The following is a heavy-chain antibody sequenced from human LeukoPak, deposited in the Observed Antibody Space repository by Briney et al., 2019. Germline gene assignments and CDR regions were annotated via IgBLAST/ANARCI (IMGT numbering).Heavy chain of an antibody. V-gene: IGHV1-18*01. CDR2: ISAYNGNT. D-gene: IGHD6-19*01. Sequence: ASVKVSCKASGYTFTSYAMNWVRQAPGQGLEWMGWISAYNGNTNYAQKLQGRVTMTTDTSTSTAYMELRSLRSDDTAVYYCARDGDFWYSSGWKPYYYYGMDVWGQGTAVTVSS. J-gene: IGHJ6*02. CDR3: ARDGDFWYSSGWKPYYYYGMDV. CDR1: GYTFTSYA.